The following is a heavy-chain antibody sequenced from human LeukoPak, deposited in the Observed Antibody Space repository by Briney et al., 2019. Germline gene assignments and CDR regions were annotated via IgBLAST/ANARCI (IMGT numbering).Heavy chain of an antibody. Sequence: GGSLRLSCAASGFTFSSYAMHWVRQAPGKGLEWVAVISYDGSNKYYADSVKGRFTISRDNSKNTLYLQMNSLRAEDTAVYYCARDRRYCSSTSCYGDAFDIWGQGTMVTVSS. CDR3: ARDRRYCSSTSCYGDAFDI. V-gene: IGHV3-30*04. J-gene: IGHJ3*02. D-gene: IGHD2-2*01. CDR2: ISYDGSNK. CDR1: GFTFSSYA.